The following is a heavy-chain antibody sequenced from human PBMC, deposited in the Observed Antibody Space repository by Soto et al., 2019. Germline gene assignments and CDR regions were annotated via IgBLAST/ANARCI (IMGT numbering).Heavy chain of an antibody. D-gene: IGHD1-26*01. Sequence: GGSLRLSCKGSGYSFTSYWIGWVRQMPGKGLEWMGIIYPGDSDTRYSPSFQGQVTISADKSISTAYLQWSSLKASDTALYYCARLPGKWELLSDYWGQGTLVTVSS. CDR3: ARLPGKWELLSDY. V-gene: IGHV5-51*01. J-gene: IGHJ4*02. CDR2: IYPGDSDT. CDR1: GYSFTSYW.